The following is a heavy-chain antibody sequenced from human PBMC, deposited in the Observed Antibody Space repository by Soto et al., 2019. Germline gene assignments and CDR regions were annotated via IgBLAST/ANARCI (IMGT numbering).Heavy chain of an antibody. D-gene: IGHD2-2*01. CDR3: VKEGRGSSTSCSRCYGLDV. J-gene: IGHJ6*02. CDR1: GFTFSTYG. V-gene: IGHV3-30*18. Sequence: LRLSCGASGFTFSTYGMDLVRQAPSKGLEWVAALSHDESNKFYAASVKGRFTISRDNSKNTLYLEMFSLRAEDTAVYYCVKEGRGSSTSCSRCYGLDVWGQGTTVTVSS. CDR2: LSHDESNK.